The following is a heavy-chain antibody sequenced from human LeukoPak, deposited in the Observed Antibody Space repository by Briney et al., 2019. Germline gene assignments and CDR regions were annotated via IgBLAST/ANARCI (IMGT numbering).Heavy chain of an antibody. Sequence: PGGSLTLSCAASGFTFSTYAMSWVRQAPGKGLEWVSAICGSDGNRYYADSVKRRFTIYRDTSKHTQYLQMNSLRGDGTAVYYCAKGGSPSSYSTSVYWGEGSHVSVSS. J-gene: IGHJ4*02. CDR2: ICGSDGNR. D-gene: IGHD2-2*01. CDR3: AKGGSPSSYSTSVY. CDR1: GFTFSTYA. V-gene: IGHV3-23*01.